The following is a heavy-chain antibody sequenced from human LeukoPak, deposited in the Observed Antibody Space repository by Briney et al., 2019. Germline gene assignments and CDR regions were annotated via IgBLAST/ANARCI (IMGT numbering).Heavy chain of an antibody. CDR1: GYILTTYG. D-gene: IGHD5-12*01. V-gene: IGHV1-18*01. CDR2: ISAYNGNP. CDR3: ARVDAQVATYDAFDI. J-gene: IGHJ3*02. Sequence: GASVKVSCKASGYILTTYGISWVRQAPGQGLEWMGWISAYNGNPNYAQKLQGRVTMTTDTSTSTAYMELKSLRSDDTAVYYCARVDAQVATYDAFDIWGQGTMVTVSS.